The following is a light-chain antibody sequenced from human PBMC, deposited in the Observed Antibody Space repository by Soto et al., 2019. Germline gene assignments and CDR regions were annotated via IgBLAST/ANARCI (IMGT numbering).Light chain of an antibody. CDR3: SSYTSSNSVV. Sequence: QSVLTQPASVSGSPGQSITISCTGTSSDVGTYNYVSWYLQHPGKAPKLLIYEVGNRPSGVSNRFSGSKSGNTASLTISGLQAEDEADYYCSSYTSSNSVVFGGGTKLTV. CDR2: EVG. V-gene: IGLV2-14*01. J-gene: IGLJ2*01. CDR1: SSDVGTYNY.